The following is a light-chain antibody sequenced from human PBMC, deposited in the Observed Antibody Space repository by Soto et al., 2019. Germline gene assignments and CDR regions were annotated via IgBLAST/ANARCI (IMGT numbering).Light chain of an antibody. CDR2: GVS. V-gene: IGKV3-20*01. J-gene: IGKJ2*01. CDR1: QSLSSTH. CDR3: QQYGRSRYT. Sequence: EIVLTQSPGTLSLSPGERATLSCRASQSLSSTHLAWYQQKPGQAPRLLISGVSSRATGVPDRFSGSGSGTDFTLTISRLEPEDFAVYYCQQYGRSRYTFGQGTTLEIK.